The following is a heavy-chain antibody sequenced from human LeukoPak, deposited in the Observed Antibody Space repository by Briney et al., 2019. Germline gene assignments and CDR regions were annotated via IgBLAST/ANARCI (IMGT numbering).Heavy chain of an antibody. CDR3: AIDGRVVYDSSGYYLVY. Sequence: ASVKVSCKVSGYTLTELSMHWVRQAPGKGLEWMGGFDPEDGETIYAQKFQGRVTMTEDTSTDTAYMELSSLRSEDTAVYYCAIDGRVVYDSSGYYLVYWGQGTLVTVSS. J-gene: IGHJ4*02. CDR1: GYTLTELS. CDR2: FDPEDGET. V-gene: IGHV1-24*01. D-gene: IGHD3-22*01.